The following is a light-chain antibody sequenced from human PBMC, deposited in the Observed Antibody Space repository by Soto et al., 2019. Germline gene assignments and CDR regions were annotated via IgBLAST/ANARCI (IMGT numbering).Light chain of an antibody. J-gene: IGKJ5*01. V-gene: IGKV1-9*01. Sequence: DIHFTQSPSFLLASVGERVTVTCRDSQGISRFLAWYQQTQGKAPNLXMYAASTLQSGVPSRFSGGESGTEYTRTISSLQPEDPATDYCQQLYISPLTFGQGTRLEIK. CDR1: QGISRF. CDR3: QQLYISPLT. CDR2: AAS.